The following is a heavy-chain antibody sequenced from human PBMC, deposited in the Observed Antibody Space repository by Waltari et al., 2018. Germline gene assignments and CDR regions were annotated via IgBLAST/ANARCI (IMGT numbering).Heavy chain of an antibody. CDR3: ARENRQWLAPEPYYFDY. Sequence: QVQLVESGGGVVQPGRSLRLSCAAAGFIFSTFAMPLVRQAPGKGLEWVAVLSYDGSNKYYADSLKGRFTISRDNSNNTLYLQMNTLTPEDTAVYFCARENRQWLAPEPYYFDYWGLGTLVTVTS. D-gene: IGHD6-19*01. CDR1: GFIFSTFA. J-gene: IGHJ4*02. V-gene: IGHV3-30*04. CDR2: LSYDGSNK.